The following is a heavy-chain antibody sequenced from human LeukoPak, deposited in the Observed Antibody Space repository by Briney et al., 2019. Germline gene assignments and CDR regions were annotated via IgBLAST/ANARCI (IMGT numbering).Heavy chain of an antibody. Sequence: GGSLRLSCAASGFTFSSYAIHGVRQAPDKGLEWVAVISYDGSNKYYADSVKGRFTISRDNSKNTLYLQMNSLRAEDTAVYYCARGGYYDSSGYLGYWGQGTLVTVSP. V-gene: IGHV3-30-3*01. CDR1: GFTFSSYA. CDR2: ISYDGSNK. D-gene: IGHD3-22*01. J-gene: IGHJ4*02. CDR3: ARGGYYDSSGYLGY.